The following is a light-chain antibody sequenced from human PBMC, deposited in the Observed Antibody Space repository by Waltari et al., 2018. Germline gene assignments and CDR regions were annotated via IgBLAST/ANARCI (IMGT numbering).Light chain of an antibody. Sequence: EIVLTQSPGTLSLSPGERATLSCRASQSVRSTYLAWYQQKGGQAPRLIIYGASRRATGISDRFSGSGSETDFTLTISRLEPEDCAVYYCQQYGASPFTFGQGTNLAI. V-gene: IGKV3-20*01. J-gene: IGKJ2*01. CDR1: QSVRSTY. CDR2: GAS. CDR3: QQYGASPFT.